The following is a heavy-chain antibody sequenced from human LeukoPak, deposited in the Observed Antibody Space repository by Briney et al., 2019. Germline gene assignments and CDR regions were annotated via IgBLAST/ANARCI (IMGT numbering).Heavy chain of an antibody. Sequence: ASVKVSCKASGYTFTSYGISWVRQAPGQGLEWMGGISAYNGNTNYAQKLQGRVTMTTDTSTSTAYMELRSLRSDDTTVYYCARDRYQLLPDYWGQGTLVTVSS. CDR1: GYTFTSYG. CDR3: ARDRYQLLPDY. D-gene: IGHD2-2*01. J-gene: IGHJ4*02. CDR2: ISAYNGNT. V-gene: IGHV1-18*01.